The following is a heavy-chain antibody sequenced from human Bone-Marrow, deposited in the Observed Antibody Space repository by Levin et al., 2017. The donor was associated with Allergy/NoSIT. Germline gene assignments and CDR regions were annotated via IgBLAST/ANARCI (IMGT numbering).Heavy chain of an antibody. Sequence: SGGSLRLSCVASGFNFRTYAMSWFRQAPGKGLDWVAGLNGSGGTIYYADSVKGRFTISRDNAQNTLYLHMSGLRGDDTGVYYCAPSSGWYALDYWGQGTLVTVAS. CDR2: LNGSGGTI. V-gene: IGHV3-23*01. CDR3: APSSGWYALDY. CDR1: GFNFRTYA. D-gene: IGHD6-19*01. J-gene: IGHJ4*02.